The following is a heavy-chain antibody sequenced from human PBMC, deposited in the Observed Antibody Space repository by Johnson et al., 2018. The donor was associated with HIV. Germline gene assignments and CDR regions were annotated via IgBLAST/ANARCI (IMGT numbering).Heavy chain of an antibody. Sequence: QVQLVESGGGVVQPGRSLRLSCAASGFTFSSYAMHWVRQAPGKGLEWVAGISYDGTNKYYADSVQGRFTISRDKSKNTLYLQMNSLRAEDTAVYYCAKIARRCSGGSCYTTSDAFDIWGQGTMVTVSS. CDR1: GFTFSSYA. CDR2: ISYDGTNK. D-gene: IGHD2-15*01. J-gene: IGHJ3*02. V-gene: IGHV3-30*18. CDR3: AKIARRCSGGSCYTTSDAFDI.